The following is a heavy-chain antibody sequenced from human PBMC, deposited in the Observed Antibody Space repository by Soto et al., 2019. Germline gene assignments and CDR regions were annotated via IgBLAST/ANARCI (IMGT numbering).Heavy chain of an antibody. D-gene: IGHD1-26*01. J-gene: IGHJ4*02. CDR3: ARVRIVGAREIDF. CDR1: GYTFNRHG. Sequence: QVHLVQSGGEVEKPGASVKVSCKASGYTFNRHGITWVRQAPGQGLEWMGWISGYNGDINYEQKFQGRVTLSSDTLTSTVYLELKSLRFDDTAVYYCARVRIVGAREIDFWGQGTLDTVSS. V-gene: IGHV1-18*04. CDR2: ISGYNGDI.